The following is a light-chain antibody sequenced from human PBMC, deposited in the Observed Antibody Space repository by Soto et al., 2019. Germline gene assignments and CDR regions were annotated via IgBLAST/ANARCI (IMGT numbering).Light chain of an antibody. J-gene: IGLJ2*01. CDR3: GTWDTGLSAGV. Sequence: QSVLTQPPSVSAAPGRKVTISCSGSNSNIGNNYVSWYQQVPGTAPKLLIYNNDKRPSGIPDRFSGSWSGTSATLGITGLQTGDEADYYCGTWDTGLSAGVFGGGTKVTVL. V-gene: IGLV1-51*01. CDR1: NSNIGNNY. CDR2: NND.